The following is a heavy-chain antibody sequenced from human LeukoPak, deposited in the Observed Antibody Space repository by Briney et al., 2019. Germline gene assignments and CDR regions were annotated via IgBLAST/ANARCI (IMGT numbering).Heavy chain of an antibody. CDR2: IIPILGIA. CDR1: GGTFSSYA. Sequence: ASVKVSCKASGGTFSSYAISWVRQAPGQGLEWMGRIIPILGIANYAQKFQGRVTITADKSTSTAYMELSSLRSEDTAVYYCARDLGGSYSTFDYWGQGTLVIVSS. CDR3: ARDLGGSYSTFDY. V-gene: IGHV1-69*04. J-gene: IGHJ4*02. D-gene: IGHD1-26*01.